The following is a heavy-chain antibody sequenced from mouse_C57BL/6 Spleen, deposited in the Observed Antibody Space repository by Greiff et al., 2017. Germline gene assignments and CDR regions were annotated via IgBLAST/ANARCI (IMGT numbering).Heavy chain of an antibody. CDR3: ATIYEGHFDY. Sequence: QVQLQQPGAELVRPGSSVKLSCKASGYTFTSYWMDWVKQRPGQGLEWIGNIYPSDSETHYNQKFKDKATLTVDKSSSTAYMQLSSLTSEDSAVYYCATIYEGHFDYWGQGTTLTVSS. D-gene: IGHD2-3*01. CDR2: IYPSDSET. CDR1: GYTFTSYW. J-gene: IGHJ2*01. V-gene: IGHV1-61*01.